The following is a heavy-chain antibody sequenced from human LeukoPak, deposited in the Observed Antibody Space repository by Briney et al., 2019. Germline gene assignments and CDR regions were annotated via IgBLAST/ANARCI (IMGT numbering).Heavy chain of an antibody. CDR3: ARDGPDYGLDY. CDR1: GYTFTSYY. D-gene: IGHD4-17*01. Sequence: ASVKVSCKASGYTFTSYYMHWVRQAPGQGLEWMGIINPSGGSTSYAQKFQGRATMTRDTSTSTVYMELSSLRSEDTAVYYCARDGPDYGLDYWGQGTLVTVSS. J-gene: IGHJ4*02. V-gene: IGHV1-46*01. CDR2: INPSGGST.